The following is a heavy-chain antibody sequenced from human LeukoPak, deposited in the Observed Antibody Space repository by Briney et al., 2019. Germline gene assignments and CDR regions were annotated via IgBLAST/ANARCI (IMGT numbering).Heavy chain of an antibody. D-gene: IGHD3-22*01. CDR1: GGSISSTSYY. CDR3: ARANYYDSSGYSRGAFDI. CDR2: IFHSGST. J-gene: IGHJ3*02. V-gene: IGHV4-39*07. Sequence: PSETLSLTCVVSGGSISSTSYYWSWIRQPPGKGLEWIGSIFHSGSTYYTPSLKSRVTISVGTSKNQFSLKLSSVTAADTAVYYCARANYYDSSGYSRGAFDIWGQGTMVIVSS.